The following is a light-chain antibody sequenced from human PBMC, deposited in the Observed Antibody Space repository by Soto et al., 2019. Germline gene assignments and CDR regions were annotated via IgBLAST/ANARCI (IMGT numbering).Light chain of an antibody. CDR2: GAS. Sequence: EIVLTQSPGTLSLSPGERATLSCRACQSVSSSYLAWYQQKAGQAPRLLIYGASSRATGIPDRFGGSGSGTDFTLTITSLEPEGFAVYYCQQYGCSPYTFGQGTKLEIK. V-gene: IGKV3-20*01. CDR3: QQYGCSPYT. CDR1: QSVSSSY. J-gene: IGKJ2*01.